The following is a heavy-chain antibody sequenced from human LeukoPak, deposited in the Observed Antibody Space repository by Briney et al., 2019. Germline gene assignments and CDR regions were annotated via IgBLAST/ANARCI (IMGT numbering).Heavy chain of an antibody. CDR3: AKGRALEVVAASNY. D-gene: IGHD2-15*01. CDR1: GFTFSNYA. J-gene: IGHJ4*02. CDR2: ISGSGANT. V-gene: IGHV3-23*01. Sequence: RPGGSLRLSCAASGFTFSNYAMSWVRQAPGRGLEWVSTISGSGANTYYADSVKGSFTISRDNSKNTLYLQINSLRADDTAIYYCAKGRALEVVAASNYWGQGTVVTASS.